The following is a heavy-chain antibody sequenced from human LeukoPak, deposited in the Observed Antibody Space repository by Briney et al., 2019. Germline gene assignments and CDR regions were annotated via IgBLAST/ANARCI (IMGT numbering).Heavy chain of an antibody. CDR2: ITSSGSTI. V-gene: IGHV3-48*03. D-gene: IGHD6-19*01. CDR1: GFTFSSYE. Sequence: GGSLRLSCAGSGFTFSSYEMNWVRQAPGKGMKWVSYITSSGSTIYYADSVKGRFTISRDNAKNSLYLQMNSLRAEDTAVYYCAREDSSGWYRYWGQGTLVTVSS. CDR3: AREDSSGWYRY. J-gene: IGHJ4*02.